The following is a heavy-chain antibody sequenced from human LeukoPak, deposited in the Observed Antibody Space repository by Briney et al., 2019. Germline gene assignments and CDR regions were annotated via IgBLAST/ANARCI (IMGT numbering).Heavy chain of an antibody. CDR2: ISGSGGST. D-gene: IGHD3-22*01. CDR1: GFTFSSYA. CDR3: AKDRITMIGDAFDI. V-gene: IGHV3-23*01. Sequence: PGGSLRLSCAASGFTFSSYAMRWVRQAPGQGLEWVSAISGSGGSTYYAESVKGRFTISRNNSKNTLYLQMNSLRAEDTAVYYCAKDRITMIGDAFDIWGQGTMVTVSS. J-gene: IGHJ3*02.